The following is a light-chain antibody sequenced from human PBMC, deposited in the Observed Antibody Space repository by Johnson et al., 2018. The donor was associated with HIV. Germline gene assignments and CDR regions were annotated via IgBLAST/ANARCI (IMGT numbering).Light chain of an antibody. J-gene: IGLJ1*01. V-gene: IGLV1-51*01. CDR3: GTWDNSLRTGF. Sequence: QSVLTQPPSVSAAPGQKVTISCSGSSSNIGKNSVSWYQQLPGTAPKLLIYDNHKRPSGIPDRFSGSKSGTSATLGITGLQTGYEADYYCGTWDNSLRTGFFGTGTKVTGL. CDR2: DNH. CDR1: SSNIGKNS.